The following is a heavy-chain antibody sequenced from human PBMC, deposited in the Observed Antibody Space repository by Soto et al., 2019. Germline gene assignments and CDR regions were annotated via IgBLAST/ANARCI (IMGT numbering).Heavy chain of an antibody. CDR1: GFTFSSYA. D-gene: IGHD6-13*01. CDR2: ISYDGSNK. J-gene: IGHJ4*02. CDR3: ARDDSSSSYFDY. Sequence: GGSLRLSCAASGFTFSSYAMHWVRQAPGKGLEWVAVISYDGSNKYYADSVKGRFTISRDNSKNTLYLQMNSLRAEDTAVYYCARDDSSSSYFDYWGQGTLVTVSS. V-gene: IGHV3-30-3*01.